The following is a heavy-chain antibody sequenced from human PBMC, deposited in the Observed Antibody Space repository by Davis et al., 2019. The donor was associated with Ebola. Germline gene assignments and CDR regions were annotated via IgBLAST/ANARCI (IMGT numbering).Heavy chain of an antibody. J-gene: IGHJ6*04. CDR2: INHSGST. D-gene: IGHD3-10*01. CDR1: GGSFSGYY. Sequence: SETLSLTCAVYGGSFSGYYWSWIRQPPGKGLEWIGEINHSGSTKYNPSLKSRVTISVDTSKNQFSLKLSSVTAADTAVYYCARGLDIRGVISPYYYYGIDVWGKGTTVTVSS. CDR3: ARGLDIRGVISPYYYYGIDV. V-gene: IGHV4-34*01.